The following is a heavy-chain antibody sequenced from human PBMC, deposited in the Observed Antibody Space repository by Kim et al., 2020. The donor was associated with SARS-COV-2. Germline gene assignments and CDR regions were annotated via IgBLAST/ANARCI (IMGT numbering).Heavy chain of an antibody. CDR3: ARHVSDYFDSGTRTGYFDY. Sequence: GESLKISCKGSGYSFTSYWIGWVRQMPGQGLEWMGIIYPDDSDTRYSPSFQGQVTFSADKSISTAYLQWSGLKASDTAMYYCARHVSDYFDSGTRTGYFDYWGQGTLVTVSS. D-gene: IGHD3-10*01. CDR2: IYPDDSDT. J-gene: IGHJ4*02. V-gene: IGHV5-51*01. CDR1: GYSFTSYW.